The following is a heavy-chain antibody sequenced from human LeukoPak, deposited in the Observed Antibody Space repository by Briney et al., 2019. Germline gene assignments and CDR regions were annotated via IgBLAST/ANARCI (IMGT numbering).Heavy chain of an antibody. V-gene: IGHV3-43*02. D-gene: IGHD2-21*02. Sequence: PGGSLRLSCAASGFNFDDYDMHWVRQAPGKGPEWVSLISGDGDNTYDADSVKGRFTISRDNNKNSLHLQMNSLRPEDTGMYFCVKDGRCKARDCYGWFEYWGQGTLVTVSS. CDR1: GFNFDDYD. CDR3: VKDGRCKARDCYGWFEY. CDR2: ISGDGDNT. J-gene: IGHJ4*02.